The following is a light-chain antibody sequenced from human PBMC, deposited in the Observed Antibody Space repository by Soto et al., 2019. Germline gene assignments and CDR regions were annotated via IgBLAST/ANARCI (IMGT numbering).Light chain of an antibody. V-gene: IGKV3-11*01. CDR3: QQRSNWTPT. Sequence: EIVLTQSPATRSLSPGERATLSCRASQSISSYLAWYQQKPGQAPRLLIYDTSTRATGIPDRFSGSGSGTDFTLTISSLENEDFAVYYCQQRSNWTPTFGQGTRLEIK. CDR1: QSISSY. J-gene: IGKJ5*01. CDR2: DTS.